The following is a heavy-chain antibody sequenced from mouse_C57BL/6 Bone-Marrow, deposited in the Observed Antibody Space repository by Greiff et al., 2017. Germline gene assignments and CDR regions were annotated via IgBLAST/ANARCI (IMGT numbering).Heavy chain of an antibody. V-gene: IGHV14-2*01. CDR3: AREWGLGPYAMDF. CDR1: GFNINDYY. J-gene: IGHJ4*01. CDR2: IDPEDGET. Sequence: VQLQQSGAELVKPGASVKLSCTASGFNINDYYMHWVKQRTEQGLEWIGSIDPEDGETKYAPKFQGKATITADTSSNTAYLQLSSLTSENTAVYYCAREWGLGPYAMDFWGQGTSVTVSS. D-gene: IGHD4-1*01.